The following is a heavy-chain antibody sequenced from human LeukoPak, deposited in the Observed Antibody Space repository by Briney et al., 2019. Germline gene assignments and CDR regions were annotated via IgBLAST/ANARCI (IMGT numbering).Heavy chain of an antibody. CDR1: GFPFINSE. D-gene: IGHD1-26*01. V-gene: IGHV3-48*03. J-gene: IGHJ4*02. Sequence: GGSLRLSCAASGFPFINSEMNWVRQPPGKGLEWVSYISVSGASIYYADSVKGRFTISRDNAKNSLYLQMNSLRAEDTAVYYCAREARATPDFWGQGTVVTVSS. CDR3: AREARATPDF. CDR2: ISVSGASI.